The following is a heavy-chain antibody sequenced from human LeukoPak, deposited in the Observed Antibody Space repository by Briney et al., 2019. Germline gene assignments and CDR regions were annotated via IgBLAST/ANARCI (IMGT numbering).Heavy chain of an antibody. CDR3: AFTGYSSMY. CDR1: GIRRIGKA. D-gene: IGHD6-13*01. J-gene: IGHJ1*01. Sequence: AASGIRRIGKARRCLHPAHGKEKKWVSAISGSCVSTYYADAVKGRFTISRDNSKNTLYLQMNSLRAEDTAVYYCAFTGYSSMYWGQGTLGTVSS. V-gene: IGHV3-23*01. CDR2: ISGSCVST.